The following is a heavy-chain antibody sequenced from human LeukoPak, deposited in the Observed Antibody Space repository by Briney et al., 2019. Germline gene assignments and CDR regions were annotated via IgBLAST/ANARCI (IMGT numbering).Heavy chain of an antibody. J-gene: IGHJ6*02. CDR2: INTNTGNP. Sequence: GASVKVSCKASGGTFSSYAISWVRQAPGQGLEWMGWINTNTGNPTYAQGFTGRFVFSLDTSVSTSYLQISSLKAEDTAVYYCARVLYTSSWPYYYGMDVWGQGTTVTVSS. V-gene: IGHV7-4-1*02. CDR1: GGTFSSYA. D-gene: IGHD6-13*01. CDR3: ARVLYTSSWPYYYGMDV.